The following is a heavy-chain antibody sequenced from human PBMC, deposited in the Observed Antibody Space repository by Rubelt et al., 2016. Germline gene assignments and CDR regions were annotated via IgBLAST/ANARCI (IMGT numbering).Heavy chain of an antibody. CDR1: GYTFTSYG. J-gene: IGHJ5*02. V-gene: IGHV1-18*01. CDR3: ARDPTTRFTSTGWFDP. Sequence: QVQLVQSGAEVKKPGASVKVSCKASGYTFTSYGISGVRQAPGQGLEWMGGISAYNGNTNYAQKLQGRVTMTQDTSTSTAYMELRSLRSADTAVYYCARDPTTRFTSTGWFDPWGQGTLVTVSS. CDR2: ISAYNGNT. D-gene: IGHD5-12*01.